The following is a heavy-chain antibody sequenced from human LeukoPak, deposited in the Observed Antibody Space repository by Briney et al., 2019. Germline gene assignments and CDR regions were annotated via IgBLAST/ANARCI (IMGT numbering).Heavy chain of an antibody. CDR3: ARGGYYYDSSGYYSWIDY. D-gene: IGHD3-22*01. J-gene: IGHJ4*02. V-gene: IGHV3-74*01. CDR1: GFTFSSYA. Sequence: PGGSLRLSCAASGFTFSSYAMSWVRQAPGKGLVWVSRINSDGSSTSYADSVKGRFTISRDNAKNTLYLQMNSLRAEDTAVYYCARGGYYYDSSGYYSWIDYWGQGTLVTVSS. CDR2: INSDGSST.